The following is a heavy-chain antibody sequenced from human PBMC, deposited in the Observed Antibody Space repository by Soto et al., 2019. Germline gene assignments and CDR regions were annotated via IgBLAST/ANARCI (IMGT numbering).Heavy chain of an antibody. CDR2: ISSYGSDT. CDR3: ASNYAYAEGYYWYGIDV. D-gene: IGHD3-16*01. Sequence: EVQLVESGGGLVLPGGSLRLSCAASGFTFSRYWMHWVRQAPGKGLVWVSRISSYGSDTHYADSVKGRFTISRDNAKNTLYLQMNSLRAEDTAVYYCASNYAYAEGYYWYGIDVWGPGTTVTVSS. CDR1: GFTFSRYW. J-gene: IGHJ6*02. V-gene: IGHV3-74*01.